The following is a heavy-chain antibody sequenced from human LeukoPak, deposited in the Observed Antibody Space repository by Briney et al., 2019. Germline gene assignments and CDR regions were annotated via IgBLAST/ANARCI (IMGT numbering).Heavy chain of an antibody. V-gene: IGHV6-1*01. CDR2: TYYRSKWYN. D-gene: IGHD3-3*01. CDR1: GDSVSSNSAA. CDR3: ARSITIFGVVEVYYYYYMDV. J-gene: IGHJ6*03. Sequence: SQTLSLTCAISGDSVSSNSAAWNWIRQSPSRGLEWLGRTYYRSKWYNDYAVSVKSRITTNPDTSKNQFSLQLNSVTPEDTAVYYCARSITIFGVVEVYYYYYMDVWGKGTAVTVSS.